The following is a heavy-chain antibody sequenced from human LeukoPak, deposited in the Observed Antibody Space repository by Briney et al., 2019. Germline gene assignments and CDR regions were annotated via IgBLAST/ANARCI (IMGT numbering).Heavy chain of an antibody. J-gene: IGHJ4*02. V-gene: IGHV3-23*01. Sequence: TGGSLRLSCAASGFTFSSIPMSWVRQAPGKGLEWVSAISDSGDSTYYADSVKGRFTISRDNSRNTLYLQMNSLRAEDTAVYHCGPPLHFDSWGQGTLVTVSS. CDR2: ISDSGDST. CDR1: GFTFSSIP. CDR3: GPPLHFDS.